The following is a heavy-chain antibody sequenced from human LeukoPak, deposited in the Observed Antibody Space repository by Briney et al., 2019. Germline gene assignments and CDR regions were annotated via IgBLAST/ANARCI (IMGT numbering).Heavy chain of an antibody. Sequence: PSETLSLTCTVSGGSISSSPYYWSWIRQPPGKGLEWIGNIYYSGSTNYNPSLKSRVTISVDTSKNQFSLKLSSVTAADTAVYYCARTLITMGLVNWFDPWGQGTLVTVSS. CDR1: GGSISSSPYY. CDR3: ARTLITMGLVNWFDP. V-gene: IGHV4-61*05. D-gene: IGHD3-10*01. J-gene: IGHJ5*02. CDR2: IYYSGST.